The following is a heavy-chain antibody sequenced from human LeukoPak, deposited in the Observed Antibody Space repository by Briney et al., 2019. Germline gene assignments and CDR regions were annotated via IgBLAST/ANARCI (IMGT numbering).Heavy chain of an antibody. J-gene: IGHJ4*02. CDR3: ARLSHGDYFDY. CDR1: GGSISSYY. CDR2: IYYTGAT. D-gene: IGHD3-16*01. V-gene: IGHV4-59*08. Sequence: SETLSLTCTVSGGSISSYYWSWIRLPPGKGLEWIGYIYYTGATYYNPSLKSRVTISLDTSKNQFSLKLSSVTAADTAVYYCARLSHGDYFDYWGQGTLVTVSS.